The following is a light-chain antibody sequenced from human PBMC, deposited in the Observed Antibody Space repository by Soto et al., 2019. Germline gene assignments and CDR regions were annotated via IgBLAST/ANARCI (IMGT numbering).Light chain of an antibody. CDR3: QQRRNLPGA. CDR2: GAS. Sequence: EIVLTQSPGTLSLSPGERATLSCRASQSVSSSYLAWYQQKPGQAPRHLIYGASSRATAIPDGFSGSGSGTDFTLTINSLAPEDFAVYYCQQRRNLPGAFGPGTKMDIK. J-gene: IGKJ3*01. CDR1: QSVSSSY. V-gene: IGKV3D-20*02.